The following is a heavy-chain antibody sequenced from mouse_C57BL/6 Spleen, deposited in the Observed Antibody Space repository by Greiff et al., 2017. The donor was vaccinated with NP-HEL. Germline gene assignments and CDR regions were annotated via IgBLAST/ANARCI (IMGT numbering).Heavy chain of an antibody. CDR3: ARGDSSGYCVAY. V-gene: IGHV1-42*01. CDR2: INPSTGGT. CDR1: GYSFTGYY. J-gene: IGHJ3*01. D-gene: IGHD3-2*02. Sequence: VQLQQSGPELVKPGASVKISCKASGYSFTGYYMNWVKQSPEKSLEWIGEINPSTGGTTYNQKFKAKATLTVDKSSSTAYMQLKSLTSEDSAVYYCARGDSSGYCVAYWGQGTLVTVSA.